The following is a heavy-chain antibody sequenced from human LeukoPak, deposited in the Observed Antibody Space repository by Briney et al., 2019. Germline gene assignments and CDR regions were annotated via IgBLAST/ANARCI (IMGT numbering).Heavy chain of an antibody. D-gene: IGHD1-26*01. CDR2: IYYSGST. J-gene: IGHJ5*02. Sequence: PSETLSLTCTVSGGSISSYYWSWTRQPPGKGLEWIGYIYYSGSTNYNPSLKRRVTISVDTSKNQFSLKLSSVTAADTAVYYCARDGPYSGSTWGQGTLVTVSS. CDR3: ARDGPYSGST. CDR1: GGSISSYY. V-gene: IGHV4-59*01.